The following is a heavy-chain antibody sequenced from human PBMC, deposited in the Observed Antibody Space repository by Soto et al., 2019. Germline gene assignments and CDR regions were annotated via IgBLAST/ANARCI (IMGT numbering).Heavy chain of an antibody. D-gene: IGHD6-13*01. V-gene: IGHV3-23*01. CDR3: TKDLQHLDAEGYFDY. Sequence: PGGSLRLSCVASGFTFSSYAMSWVRQAPGKGLEWVSAISCSGGSTYYADSVKGRFTISRDNSKNTLYLQMNSLSIGDTAVYYCTKDLQHLDAEGYFDYWGPGTLVTVSS. CDR1: GFTFSSYA. CDR2: ISCSGGST. J-gene: IGHJ4*02.